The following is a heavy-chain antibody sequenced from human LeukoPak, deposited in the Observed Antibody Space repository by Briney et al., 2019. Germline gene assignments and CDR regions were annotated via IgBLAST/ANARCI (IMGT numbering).Heavy chain of an antibody. V-gene: IGHV3-33*01. Sequence: GRSLRLSCAASGFTFSSYGMHWVRQAPGKGLEWVAVIWYDGSNKYYADSVKGRFTISRDNSKNMLYLQMNSLRAEDTAVYYCARAMRGRYCSGGSCYGGGDYWGQGTLVTVSS. CDR1: GFTFSSYG. D-gene: IGHD2-15*01. CDR3: ARAMRGRYCSGGSCYGGGDY. J-gene: IGHJ4*02. CDR2: IWYDGSNK.